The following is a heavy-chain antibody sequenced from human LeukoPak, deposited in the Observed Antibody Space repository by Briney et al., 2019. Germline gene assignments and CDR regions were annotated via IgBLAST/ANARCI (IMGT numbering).Heavy chain of an antibody. CDR1: GFTFSNYW. V-gene: IGHV3-7*03. CDR3: ARDYWRSIEY. Sequence: GGSLRLSCAASGFTFSNYWMSWVRQAHRKGLEWVAIINEDGSTKYYVDSLKGRFVISRDNAKNSLYLQMSGLRADDTAVYYCARDYWRSIEYWGQGALVTVSS. CDR2: INEDGSTK. D-gene: IGHD2-2*01. J-gene: IGHJ4*02.